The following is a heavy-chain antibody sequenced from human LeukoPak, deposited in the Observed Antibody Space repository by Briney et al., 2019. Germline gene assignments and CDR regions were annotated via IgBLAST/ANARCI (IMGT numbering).Heavy chain of an antibody. Sequence: SETLSLTCAVSGGSISSGGYSWSWIRQPPGKGLEWIGYIYHSGSTYYNPSLKSRVTISVDTSKDQFSLKLSSVTAADTAVYYCARAVGYDSSGYGYDYWGQGTLVTVSS. V-gene: IGHV4-30-2*05. CDR2: IYHSGST. CDR3: ARAVGYDSSGYGYDY. D-gene: IGHD3-22*01. J-gene: IGHJ4*02. CDR1: GGSISSGGYS.